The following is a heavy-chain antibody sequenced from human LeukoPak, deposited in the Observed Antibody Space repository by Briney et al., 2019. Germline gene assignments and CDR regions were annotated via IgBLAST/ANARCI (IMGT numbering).Heavy chain of an antibody. CDR3: ARVLNRDGYINDY. J-gene: IGHJ4*02. D-gene: IGHD5-24*01. Sequence: PGGSLRLSCAASGFTFSNYAMHWVRQAPGKGLEWLAYIRFDGSSKYYADFVKGRFTISRDNSKNTLYLQMNSLRAEDTAVYYCARVLNRDGYINDYWGQGTLVTVSS. CDR2: IRFDGSSK. V-gene: IGHV3-30*02. CDR1: GFTFSNYA.